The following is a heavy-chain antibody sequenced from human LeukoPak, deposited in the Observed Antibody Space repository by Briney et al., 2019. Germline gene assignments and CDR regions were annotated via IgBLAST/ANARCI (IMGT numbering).Heavy chain of an antibody. D-gene: IGHD4-23*01. Sequence: GASVKVSCKASGYSFTNYALHWVRQAPGQRLEWMGWTNGDTGNTAFSQDFEGRVTITIDTSASTAYMELSSLRSEYTAVYYCARSPGGNARTWLDYWGQGTLVTVSS. CDR2: TNGDTGNT. CDR3: ARSPGGNARTWLDY. V-gene: IGHV1-3*02. CDR1: GYSFTNYA. J-gene: IGHJ4*02.